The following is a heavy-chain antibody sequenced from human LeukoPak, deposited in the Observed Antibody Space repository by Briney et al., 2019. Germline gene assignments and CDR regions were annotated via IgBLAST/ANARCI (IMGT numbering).Heavy chain of an antibody. CDR1: GGTFSSYA. CDR2: IIPILGIA. V-gene: IGHV1-69*04. D-gene: IGHD3-22*01. J-gene: IGHJ4*02. Sequence: ASVKVSCKASGGTFSSYAISWVRQAPGQGLEWMGRIIPILGIANYAQKFQGRVTITADKSTSTAYMELSSLRSEDTAVYYCARDSYYDSSGYYSLPFYWGQGTLVTVSS. CDR3: ARDSYYDSSGYYSLPFY.